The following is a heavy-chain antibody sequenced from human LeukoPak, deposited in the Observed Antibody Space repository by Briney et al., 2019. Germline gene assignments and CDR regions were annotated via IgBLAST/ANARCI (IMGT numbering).Heavy chain of an antibody. CDR2: IYYSGST. V-gene: IGHV4-39*01. D-gene: IGHD3-16*01. CDR3: ARRLGRQHYYYYMDV. CDR1: GGSISGSSYY. J-gene: IGHJ6*03. Sequence: SETLSLTCTVSGGSISGSSYYWGWIRQPPGKGLEWIGSIYYSGSTYYNPSLKSRVTISVDTSKNQFSLKLSSVTAADTAVHYCARRLGRQHYYYYMDVWGKGTTVTVSS.